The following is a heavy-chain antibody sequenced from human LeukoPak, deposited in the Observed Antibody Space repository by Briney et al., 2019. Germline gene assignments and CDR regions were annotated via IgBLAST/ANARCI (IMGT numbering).Heavy chain of an antibody. D-gene: IGHD3-10*01. Sequence: ASVKVSCKASGYTFATYGVTWVRQAPGQGLEWMGWISVYNGNSNYARKIQDRVTLTTDKSTNTAYMELRTLRSDDTGVYYCVRDSPTYRPHSASRVYWGQGTLVTVSS. CDR3: VRDSPTYRPHSASRVY. CDR2: ISVYNGNS. J-gene: IGHJ4*02. CDR1: GYTFATYG. V-gene: IGHV1-18*01.